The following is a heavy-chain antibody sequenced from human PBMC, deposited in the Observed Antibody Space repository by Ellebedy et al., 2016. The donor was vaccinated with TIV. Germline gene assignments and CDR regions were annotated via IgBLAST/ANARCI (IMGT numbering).Heavy chain of an antibody. D-gene: IGHD2-21*02. CDR3: ARMRYCGGDCWYFDY. CDR1: GGSISSYY. CDR2: IYYSGST. J-gene: IGHJ4*02. Sequence: MPSETLSLTCTVSGGSISSYYWSWIRQPPGKGLEWIGYIYYSGSTNYNPSLKSRVTISVDTSKNQFSLKLSSVTAADTAVYYCARMRYCGGDCWYFDYWGQGTLVTVSS. V-gene: IGHV4-59*08.